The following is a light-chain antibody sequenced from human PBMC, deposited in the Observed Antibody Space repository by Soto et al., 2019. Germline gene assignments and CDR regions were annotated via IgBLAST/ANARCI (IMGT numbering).Light chain of an antibody. CDR2: GAS. CDR1: QSVSSN. J-gene: IGKJ2*01. Sequence: EIVMTQSPATLSVSPGARATLSCRASQSVSSNLAWYQQKPGQAPRLLIYGASTRATGIPARFSGSGSGTEFTLTISSLQSEDFAVYYCKQYNNWPHTFDQGTKLEIK. CDR3: KQYNNWPHT. V-gene: IGKV3-15*01.